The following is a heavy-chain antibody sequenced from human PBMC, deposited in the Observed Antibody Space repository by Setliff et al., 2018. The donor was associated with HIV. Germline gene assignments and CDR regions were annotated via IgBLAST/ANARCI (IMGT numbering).Heavy chain of an antibody. CDR1: GYAITSGFY. CDR2: IYHSGST. CDR3: ASLNYYDSSGYYPH. D-gene: IGHD3-22*01. V-gene: IGHV4-38-2*01. Sequence: SETLSLTCAVSGYAITSGFYWGWIRQPPGKGLEWIGSIYHSGSTYYNPSLKSRVTISVDTSKNQFSLNLSSVTAADTAVYYCASLNYYDSSGYYPHWGQGTLVTVSS. J-gene: IGHJ4*02.